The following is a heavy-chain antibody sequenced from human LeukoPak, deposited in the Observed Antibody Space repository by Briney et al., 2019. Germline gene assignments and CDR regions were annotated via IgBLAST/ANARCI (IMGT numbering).Heavy chain of an antibody. D-gene: IGHD1-26*01. V-gene: IGHV3-7*03. CDR1: GFTFSSHW. CDR3: ARGRFIAGTTAYYFDY. CDR2: IYQGEGEK. Sequence: GGSLRLSCVASGFTFSSHWMSWVRQAPGKGLEWVTNIYQGEGEKYYVDSVKGRFTISRDNAKKSLFLQMNSLRAKDTAVYCCARGRFIAGTTAYYFDYWGQGTLVTVSS. J-gene: IGHJ4*02.